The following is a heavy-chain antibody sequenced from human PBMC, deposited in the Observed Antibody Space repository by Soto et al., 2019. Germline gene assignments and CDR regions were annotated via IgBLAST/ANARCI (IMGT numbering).Heavy chain of an antibody. CDR2: ISGYNGNT. D-gene: IGHD2-15*01. Sequence: QVQLVQSGTEVKKPGASVTVSCKTYGYTVTNYGISWVRQAPGQGPEWMGWISGYNGNTDYAQNLQGRVTMTTDTSTSTAYMELRSLRSDDTAVYYCARVRYCSGGSCHSNPLDYWGQGTLVTVSS. CDR3: ARVRYCSGGSCHSNPLDY. V-gene: IGHV1-18*01. J-gene: IGHJ4*02. CDR1: GYTVTNYG.